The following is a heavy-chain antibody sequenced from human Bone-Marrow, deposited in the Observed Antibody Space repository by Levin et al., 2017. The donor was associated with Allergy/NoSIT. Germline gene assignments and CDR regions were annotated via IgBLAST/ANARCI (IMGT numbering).Heavy chain of an antibody. CDR2: ISYDGSNK. Sequence: PGGSLRLSCAASGFTFSSYAMHWVRQAPGKGLEWVAVISYDGSNKYYADSVKGRFTISRDNSKNTLYLQMNSLRAEDTAVYYCARDHLRYFDWSSYYFDYWGQGTLVTVSS. CDR1: GFTFSSYA. D-gene: IGHD3-9*01. J-gene: IGHJ4*02. CDR3: ARDHLRYFDWSSYYFDY. V-gene: IGHV3-30-3*01.